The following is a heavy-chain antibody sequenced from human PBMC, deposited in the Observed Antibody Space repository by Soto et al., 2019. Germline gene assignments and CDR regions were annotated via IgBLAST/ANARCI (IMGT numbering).Heavy chain of an antibody. V-gene: IGHV1-69*01. CDR2: IIPIFGTA. J-gene: IGHJ6*02. CDR3: AELAGSYDYYYYGMDV. Sequence: QVQLVQSGAEVKKPGSSVKVSCKASGGTFSSYAISWVRQAPGQGLEWMGGIIPIFGTANYAQRFQGRVTITADESTSTAYMELSSLRSEDTAVYYCAELAGSYDYYYYGMDVWGQGTTVTVSS. CDR1: GGTFSSYA. D-gene: IGHD3-10*01.